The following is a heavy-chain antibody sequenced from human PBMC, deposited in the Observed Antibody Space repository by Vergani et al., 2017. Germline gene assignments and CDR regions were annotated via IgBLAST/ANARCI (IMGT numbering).Heavy chain of an antibody. CDR3: ASVNDYRVDY. CDR2: LYGRDNT. V-gene: IGHV4-61*02. Sequence: QVHLQESGPELVKPSQTLSLTCTVSGVSVSSSDYSWTWIRQPAGRGLDWIGRLYGRDNTKYNPSLLSRVTISLDASKAQFSLTLTSVTAADAGVYYCASVNDYRVDYWGQGTLVTVSS. J-gene: IGHJ4*02. D-gene: IGHD3-16*01. CDR1: GVSVSSSDYS.